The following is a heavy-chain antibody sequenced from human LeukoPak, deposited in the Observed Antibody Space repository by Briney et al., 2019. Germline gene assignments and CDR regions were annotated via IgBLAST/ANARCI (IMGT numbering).Heavy chain of an antibody. CDR1: GFTFSSYA. D-gene: IGHD6-6*01. Sequence: PGGSLRLSCAASGFTFSSYAMHWVRQAPGKGLEWVAVISYDGSNKYYADSVEGRFTISRDNSKNTLYLQMNSLRAEDTAVYYCARGGPVAASYWGQGTLVTVSS. J-gene: IGHJ4*02. V-gene: IGHV3-30-3*01. CDR2: ISYDGSNK. CDR3: ARGGPVAASY.